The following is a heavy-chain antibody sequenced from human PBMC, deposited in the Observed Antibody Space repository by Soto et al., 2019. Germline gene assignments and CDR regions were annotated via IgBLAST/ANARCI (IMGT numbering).Heavy chain of an antibody. V-gene: IGHV1-3*01. Sequence: QGQLVQSGAEVEKPGASVKVSCKASGYIFTDFAIHWVRQAPGQGLEWMGWVNAGNGNIKWSQKFQGRITLTGDASSSTAYMELSSLRSEDTAIYCCARDACSSACFDYWGQGTLVTVSS. CDR3: ARDACSSACFDY. CDR1: GYIFTDFA. D-gene: IGHD2-2*01. J-gene: IGHJ4*02. CDR2: VNAGNGNI.